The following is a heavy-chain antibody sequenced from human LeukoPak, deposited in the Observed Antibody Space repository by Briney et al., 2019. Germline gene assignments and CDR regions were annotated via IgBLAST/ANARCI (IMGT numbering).Heavy chain of an antibody. CDR3: ASDFKDLDAFDI. J-gene: IGHJ3*02. CDR1: GFTFSSYS. V-gene: IGHV3-21*01. CDR2: ISSSSSYI. Sequence: GGSLRLSCAASGFTFSSYSMNWVRQAPGKGLEWVSSISSSSSYIYYADSVKGRFTISRDNAKNSLYLQMNSLRAEDTAVYYCASDFKDLDAFDIWGQRTMVTVSS.